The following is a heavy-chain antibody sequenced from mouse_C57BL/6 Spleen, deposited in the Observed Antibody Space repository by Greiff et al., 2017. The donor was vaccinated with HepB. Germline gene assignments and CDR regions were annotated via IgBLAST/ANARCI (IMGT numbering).Heavy chain of an antibody. J-gene: IGHJ3*01. V-gene: IGHV1-55*01. CDR1: GYTFTSYW. Sequence: QVQLKQPGAELVKPGASVKMSCKASGYTFTSYWITWVKQRPGQGLEWIGDIYPGSGSTNYNEKFKSTATLTVDTSSSTAYMQLSSLTSEDSAVYYCARERVRQVAWFAYWGQGTLVTVSA. CDR2: IYPGSGST. CDR3: ARERVRQVAWFAY. D-gene: IGHD2-14*01.